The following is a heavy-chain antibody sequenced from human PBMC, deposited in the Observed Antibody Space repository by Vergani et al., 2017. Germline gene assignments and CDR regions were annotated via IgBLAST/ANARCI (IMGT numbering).Heavy chain of an antibody. D-gene: IGHD2-2*01. J-gene: IGHJ6*03. CDR1: GFTFSSYA. CDR3: AKFSNCSSTSCYGFDYYYYYMDV. V-gene: IGHV3-23*01. Sequence: EVQLLESGGGLVQPGGSLRLSCAASGFTFSSYAMSWVRQAPGKGLEWVSAISGSGGITYYADSVKGRFTISRDNSKNTLYLQMNSLRAEDTSVYYCAKFSNCSSTSCYGFDYYYYYMDVWGKGTTVTVSS. CDR2: ISGSGGIT.